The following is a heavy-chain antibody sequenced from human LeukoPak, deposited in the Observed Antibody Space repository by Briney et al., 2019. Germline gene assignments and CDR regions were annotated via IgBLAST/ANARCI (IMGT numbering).Heavy chain of an antibody. V-gene: IGHV3-43*02. CDR3: AKDLLGSGWLYYFDY. D-gene: IGHD6-19*01. CDR1: GFTFDDYA. Sequence: GGSLRLSCAASGFTFDDYAIHWVRQAPGKGLEWVSLISGDGGSTYYADSVKGRFTISRDNSKNSLYLQMNSLRTEDTALYYCAKDLLGSGWLYYFDYWGQGTLVTVSS. CDR2: ISGDGGST. J-gene: IGHJ4*02.